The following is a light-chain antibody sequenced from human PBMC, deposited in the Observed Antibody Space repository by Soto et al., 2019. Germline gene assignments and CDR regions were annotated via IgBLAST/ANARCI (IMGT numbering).Light chain of an antibody. J-gene: IGKJ1*01. CDR3: QQYYGSPLT. CDR1: QTILYSSNNKNY. Sequence: DIVMSQSPDSLAVSLGERATINCKSSQTILYSSNNKNYFAWYQQKPGQPPKLLISWASTRESGVPDRFIGSGSGTDFTLTISSLQAEDVAVYYCQQYYGSPLTFGQGTKVEI. CDR2: WAS. V-gene: IGKV4-1*01.